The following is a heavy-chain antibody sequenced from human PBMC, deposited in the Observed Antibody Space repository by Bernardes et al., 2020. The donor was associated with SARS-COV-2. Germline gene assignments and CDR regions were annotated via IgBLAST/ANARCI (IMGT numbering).Heavy chain of an antibody. CDR2: IYYSGST. Sequence: SETLSLTCTVSGGSISSSSYYWGWIRQPPGKGLEWIGSIYYSGSTYYNPSLKSRVTISVDTSKNQFSLKLSSVTAADTAVYYCASHLLSMTTGLGWYFDLWGRGTLVTVSS. CDR3: ASHLLSMTTGLGWYFDL. J-gene: IGHJ2*01. V-gene: IGHV4-39*01. CDR1: GGSISSSSYY. D-gene: IGHD4-17*01.